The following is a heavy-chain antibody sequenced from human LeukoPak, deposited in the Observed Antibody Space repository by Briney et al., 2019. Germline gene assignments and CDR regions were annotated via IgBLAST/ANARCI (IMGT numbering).Heavy chain of an antibody. J-gene: IGHJ4*02. CDR1: GFTFSTYS. Sequence: PGGSLRLSCAASGFTFSTYSMNWVRQAPAKGLEWVSSISGSSKYRYYADSVKGRFTISRDNAKNSLYLQMNSLRAEDTAVYCCVREDGIVGATSAFDYWGQGTLVTVSS. D-gene: IGHD1-26*01. CDR3: VREDGIVGATSAFDY. CDR2: ISGSSKYR. V-gene: IGHV3-21*01.